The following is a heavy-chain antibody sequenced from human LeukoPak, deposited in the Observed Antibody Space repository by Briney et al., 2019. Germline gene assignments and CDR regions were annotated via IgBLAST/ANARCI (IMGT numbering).Heavy chain of an antibody. V-gene: IGHV4-59*01. CDR1: GGSISSYY. J-gene: IGHJ4*02. CDR2: IYYSGST. Sequence: SETLSLTCTVSGGSISSYYWSWIRQPPGKGLEWIGYIYYSGSTNYNPSLKSRVTISVDTSKNQFSLKLSSVTAADTAVYYCARDRGEWHLDYWGQGTLVTVSS. D-gene: IGHD3-3*01. CDR3: ARDRGEWHLDY.